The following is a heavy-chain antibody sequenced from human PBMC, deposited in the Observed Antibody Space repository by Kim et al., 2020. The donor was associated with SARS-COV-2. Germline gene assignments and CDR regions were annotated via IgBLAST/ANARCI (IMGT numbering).Heavy chain of an antibody. D-gene: IGHD3-22*01. Sequence: KDRVTISRDNSKNTLYLQMNSLRAEDTAVYYCARDYYDSSGYYYAWYFDLWGRGTLVTVSS. V-gene: IGHV3-30*07. J-gene: IGHJ2*01. CDR3: ARDYYDSSGYYYAWYFDL.